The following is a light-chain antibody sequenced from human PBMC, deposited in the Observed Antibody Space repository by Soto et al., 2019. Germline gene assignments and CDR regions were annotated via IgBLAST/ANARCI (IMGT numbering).Light chain of an antibody. V-gene: IGLV1-51*02. CDR1: SSDIGNNY. J-gene: IGLJ6*01. CDR2: ETN. Sequence: QSVLTQPPSVSAAPGQKVTISCSGSSSDIGNNYVSWYQHIPGTPPKLLIYETNKRPSGIPDRFSASKSGTSASLGITGLQTGDEADYYCGTWDNSLSADDFGSGTQLTVL. CDR3: GTWDNSLSADD.